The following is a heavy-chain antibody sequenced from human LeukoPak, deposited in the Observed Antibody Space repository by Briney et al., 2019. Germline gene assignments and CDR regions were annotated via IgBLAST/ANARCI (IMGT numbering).Heavy chain of an antibody. J-gene: IGHJ4*02. Sequence: PSESLSLTCTVSGGSISSYYRSWIRQPPGEGLEWLGYIYYSGSTNYNPSLKCRVTISVDTSKNQFSLKLTSVTAADTAVYYCARPSRGAAAGFDYWGQGTLVTVSS. CDR3: ARPSRGAAAGFDY. D-gene: IGHD6-13*01. CDR1: GGSISSYY. V-gene: IGHV4-59*08. CDR2: IYYSGST.